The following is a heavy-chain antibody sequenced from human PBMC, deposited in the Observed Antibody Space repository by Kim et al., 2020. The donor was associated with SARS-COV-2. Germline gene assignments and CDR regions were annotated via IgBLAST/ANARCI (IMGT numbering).Heavy chain of an antibody. Sequence: ASVKVSCKTSGYTFTTYAICWLRQAPGQGPEWMGWIDTNTGNPTYVQGFRGRFVFSVDTSVSTAYLEISSLKIEDTAVYYCARDIYVSQSFPLNYRGQGTLVTVSS. CDR1: GYTFTTYA. CDR2: IDTNTGNP. V-gene: IGHV7-4-1*02. J-gene: IGHJ4*02. D-gene: IGHD3-10*01. CDR3: ARDIYVSQSFPLNY.